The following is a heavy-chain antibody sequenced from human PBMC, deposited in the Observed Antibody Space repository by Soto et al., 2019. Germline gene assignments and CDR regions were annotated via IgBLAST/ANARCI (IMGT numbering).Heavy chain of an antibody. J-gene: IGHJ4*02. Sequence: GGSLRLSCVASGFDFSRYYRNWVRQAPGKGLEWVADIKEDGSEKYYVDSVKGRFTISRDNTKNSIYLQMNSLRAEDTAVYYCARAPYYDFDRADYWGQGTLVTVYS. CDR1: GFDFSRYY. D-gene: IGHD3-3*01. V-gene: IGHV3-7*03. CDR3: ARAPYYDFDRADY. CDR2: IKEDGSEK.